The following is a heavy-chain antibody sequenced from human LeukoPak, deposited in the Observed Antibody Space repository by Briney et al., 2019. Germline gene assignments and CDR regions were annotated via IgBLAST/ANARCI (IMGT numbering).Heavy chain of an antibody. CDR3: AKAWGVVVIIDAFDI. CDR2: ISGSGGST. CDR1: GFTFSSYA. D-gene: IGHD3-22*01. J-gene: IGHJ3*02. Sequence: GGSLRLSCAASGFTFSSYAMSWVRQAPGKGLEWVSAISGSGGSTYYADSVKGRFTISRDNSKNTLYLQMNRLSAEDTAVYYCAKAWGVVVIIDAFDIWGQGTMVTVSS. V-gene: IGHV3-23*01.